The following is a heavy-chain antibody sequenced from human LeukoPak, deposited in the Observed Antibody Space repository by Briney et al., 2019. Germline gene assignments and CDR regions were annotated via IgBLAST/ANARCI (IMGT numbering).Heavy chain of an antibody. CDR1: GVSFSGYY. D-gene: IGHD6-6*01. CDR3: ARDQGVAARDY. CDR2: INHSGST. V-gene: IGHV4-34*01. J-gene: IGHJ4*02. Sequence: SETLSLTCAVYGVSFSGYYWSWIRQPPAKGLEWIGEINHSGSTNYNPSLKSRVTISVDTSKNQFSLELSSVTVADTAVYYCARDQGVAARDYWGQGTLVTVSS.